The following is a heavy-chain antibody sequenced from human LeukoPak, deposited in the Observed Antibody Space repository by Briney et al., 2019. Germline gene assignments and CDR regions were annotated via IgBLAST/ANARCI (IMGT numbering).Heavy chain of an antibody. CDR1: GYTFTSYY. V-gene: IGHV1-46*01. CDR3: AREGEDIVVVVAPTGHVFAY. CDR2: ITPSRGSK. D-gene: IGHD2-15*01. Sequence: AAEKVSCKASGYTFTSYYMHWVRQAPGQGLGCMGIITPSRGSKRYAQKFRGRVTMTRDMSTSTVYMELSSWRSEDTAVYYCAREGEDIVVVVAPTGHVFAYWGQGTLVTVSS. J-gene: IGHJ4*02.